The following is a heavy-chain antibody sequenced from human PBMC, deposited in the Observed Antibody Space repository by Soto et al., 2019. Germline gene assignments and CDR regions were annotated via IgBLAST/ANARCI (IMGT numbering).Heavy chain of an antibody. D-gene: IGHD1-1*01. CDR1: GFTFTNHA. V-gene: IGHV3-30*04. Sequence: QVQLVESGGGVVQPGRSLILSCAASGFTFTNHAMHWVRQAPGKGLEWVAVISFDGRNEHYADSVNGRFIISRDNPKNTLYLQVNTLMHEDTAVYYCVREPNTGVERFDHCGHGSLVTVSS. CDR2: ISFDGRNE. CDR3: VREPNTGVERFDH. J-gene: IGHJ4*01.